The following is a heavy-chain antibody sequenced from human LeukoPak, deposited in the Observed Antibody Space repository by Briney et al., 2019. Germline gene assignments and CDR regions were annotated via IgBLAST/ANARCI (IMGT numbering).Heavy chain of an antibody. CDR1: GVSISSYY. D-gene: IGHD1-26*01. CDR3: ARGTGGSLEDY. V-gene: IGHV4-59*08. Sequence: SETLSLTCTVSGVSISSYYWSWIRQPPGKGLEWIGYIYYSGSTNYNPSLKSRVTISVDTSKNQFSLKLSSVTAADTAVYYCARGTGGSLEDYWGQGTLVTVSS. J-gene: IGHJ4*02. CDR2: IYYSGST.